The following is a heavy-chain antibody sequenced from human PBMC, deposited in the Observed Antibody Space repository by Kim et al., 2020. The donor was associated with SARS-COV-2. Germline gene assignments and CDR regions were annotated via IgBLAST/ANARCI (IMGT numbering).Heavy chain of an antibody. CDR2: IFYSGST. Sequence: SETLSLTCTVSGGSISSYYWSWIRQPPGKGLEWIGYIFYSGSTNYNPSLKSRVTISVDTSKNQFSLKLSSVTAADTAVYYCATRTGYSSGWDYYYYYMDVWGKGTTVTVS. J-gene: IGHJ6*03. V-gene: IGHV4-59*08. CDR3: ATRTGYSSGWDYYYYYMDV. CDR1: GGSISSYY. D-gene: IGHD6-19*01.